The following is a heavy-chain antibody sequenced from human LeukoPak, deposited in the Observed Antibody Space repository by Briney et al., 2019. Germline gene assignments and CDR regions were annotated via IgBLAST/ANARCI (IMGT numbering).Heavy chain of an antibody. J-gene: IGHJ1*01. CDR3: ARGPVIVGAIPYFQH. V-gene: IGHV1-69*04. Sequence: GSSVKVSCKASGGTFSSYAISWVRQAPGQGLEWMGRIIPILGIANYAQKFQGRVTITADKSTSTAYMEPSSLRSEDTAVYYCARGPVIVGAIPYFQHWGQGTLVTVSS. CDR1: GGTFSSYA. CDR2: IIPILGIA. D-gene: IGHD1-26*01.